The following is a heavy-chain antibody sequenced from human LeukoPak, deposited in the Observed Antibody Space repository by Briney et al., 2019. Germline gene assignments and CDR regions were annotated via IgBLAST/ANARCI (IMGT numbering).Heavy chain of an antibody. CDR1: GYTFTSFE. CDR2: TSGYNGNR. Sequence: ASVKVSCKASGYTFTSFETTWVRQAPGQGLEWMGWTSGYNGNRIYAQKLQGRVTLTTGTSTSPASMELRSLRSDDTAVYYCARTSQGWGSGRRMDIWGQGATVSASS. V-gene: IGHV1-18*01. CDR3: ARTSQGWGSGRRMDI. J-gene: IGHJ6*02. D-gene: IGHD3-16*01.